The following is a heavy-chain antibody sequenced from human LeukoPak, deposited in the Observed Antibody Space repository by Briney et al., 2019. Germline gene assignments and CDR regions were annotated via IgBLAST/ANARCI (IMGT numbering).Heavy chain of an antibody. CDR1: GGSFSGYY. V-gene: IGHV4-34*01. CDR2: INHSGST. CDR3: ARVAPDYDFWSGYLLSRLIDY. J-gene: IGHJ4*02. Sequence: SETLSLTCAVYGGSFSGYYWSWIRQPPGKGLEWIGEINHSGSTNYNPSPKSRVTISVDTSKNQFSLKLSSVTAADTAVYYCARVAPDYDFWSGYLLSRLIDYWGQGTLVTVSS. D-gene: IGHD3-3*01.